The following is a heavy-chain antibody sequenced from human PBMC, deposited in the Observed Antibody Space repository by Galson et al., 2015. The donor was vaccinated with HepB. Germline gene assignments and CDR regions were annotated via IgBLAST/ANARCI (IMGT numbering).Heavy chain of an antibody. CDR2: MYSGGSA. CDR1: GFTVGNNY. Sequence: SLRLSCAASGFTVGNNYMRWVRQAPGKGLQWVSLMYSGGSARYAESVRGRFVISTSCSKNTVYLQMNSLRVEDTAMYYCAAHSMKDIWGQGTMVTVSS. V-gene: IGHV3-53*01. J-gene: IGHJ3*02. CDR3: AAHSMKDI.